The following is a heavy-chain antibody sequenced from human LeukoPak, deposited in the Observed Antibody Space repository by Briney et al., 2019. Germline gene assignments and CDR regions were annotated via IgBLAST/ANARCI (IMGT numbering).Heavy chain of an antibody. D-gene: IGHD5-24*01. CDR1: GFTFSSYW. J-gene: IGHJ4*02. CDR2: IRYDGNSE. Sequence: GGSLRLSCETSGFTFSSYWMSWVRQAPGKGLEWVAFIRYDGNSEFYVDSVKGRFTISRDNSKNTLYLQMNSLRAEDTAVYYCAKGGDGYNYGSYFDYWGQGTLVTVSS. CDR3: AKGGDGYNYGSYFDY. V-gene: IGHV3-30*02.